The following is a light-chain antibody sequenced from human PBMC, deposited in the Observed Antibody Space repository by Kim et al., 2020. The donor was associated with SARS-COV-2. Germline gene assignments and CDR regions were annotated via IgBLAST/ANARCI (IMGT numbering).Light chain of an antibody. Sequence: AAVEDQVTITCRPSQDIGRYLAWYQPKPLKAPRLLIYAASTLQNAFPSRFGGSGSGTEFTLTISSLQPEDFASYYCQQVHTYPLTFGPGTTVDIK. CDR2: AAS. CDR1: QDIGRY. V-gene: IGKV1-9*01. CDR3: QQVHTYPLT. J-gene: IGKJ3*01.